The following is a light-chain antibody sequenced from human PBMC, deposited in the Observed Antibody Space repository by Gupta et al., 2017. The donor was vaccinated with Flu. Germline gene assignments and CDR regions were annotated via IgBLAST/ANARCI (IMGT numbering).Light chain of an antibody. Sequence: QSVLTQPPSVSAAPGQKVTISCSGSSSNIGSNYVSWYQQLPGTAPKVLIYENNKRPSGIPDRCSGSKSGTSATLGITGLQTGDEADYYCGTWDNSLRGVFGGGTKLTVL. CDR2: ENN. V-gene: IGLV1-51*02. J-gene: IGLJ3*02. CDR1: SSNIGSNY. CDR3: GTWDNSLRGV.